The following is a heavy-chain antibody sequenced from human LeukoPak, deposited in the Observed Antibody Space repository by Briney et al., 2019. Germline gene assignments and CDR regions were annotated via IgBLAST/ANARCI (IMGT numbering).Heavy chain of an antibody. CDR2: ISSSSSYI. Sequence: GGSLRLSCAASGFTFSSYSMNWVRQAPGKGLEWVSSISSSSSYIYYADSVKGRFTISRDNSKNTLYLQMNSLRAEDTAVYYCANAPNNLEWLFPFDYWGQGTLVTVSS. CDR1: GFTFSSYS. J-gene: IGHJ4*02. D-gene: IGHD3-3*01. V-gene: IGHV3-21*04. CDR3: ANAPNNLEWLFPFDY.